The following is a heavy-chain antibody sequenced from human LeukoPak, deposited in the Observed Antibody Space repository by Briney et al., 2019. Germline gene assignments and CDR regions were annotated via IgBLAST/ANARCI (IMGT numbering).Heavy chain of an antibody. Sequence: GGSLRLSCAASGFTLSTYSMNWVRQAPGKGLEWVSSISTSSIYIYYSDSVKGRFTMSRDKAKTPLYLQMNSLRAEDTAVYYCARGRAVVAASDSSFDPWGQGTLVTVSS. CDR2: ISTSSIYI. J-gene: IGHJ5*02. V-gene: IGHV3-21*01. CDR3: ARGRAVVAASDSSFDP. CDR1: GFTLSTYS. D-gene: IGHD2-15*01.